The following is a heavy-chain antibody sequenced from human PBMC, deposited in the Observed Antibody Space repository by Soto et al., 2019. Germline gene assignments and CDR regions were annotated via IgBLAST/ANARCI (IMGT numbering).Heavy chain of an antibody. V-gene: IGHV3-33*01. CDR3: ARAPRDTMVRGVIGPGDY. D-gene: IGHD3-10*01. Sequence: QVQLVESGGGVVQPGRSLRLSCAASGFTFSSYGMHWVHQAPGKGLEWVAVIWYDGSNKYYADSVKGRFTISRDNSKNTLYLQMNSLRAEDTAVYYCARAPRDTMVRGVIGPGDYWGQGTLVTVSS. CDR1: GFTFSSYG. J-gene: IGHJ4*02. CDR2: IWYDGSNK.